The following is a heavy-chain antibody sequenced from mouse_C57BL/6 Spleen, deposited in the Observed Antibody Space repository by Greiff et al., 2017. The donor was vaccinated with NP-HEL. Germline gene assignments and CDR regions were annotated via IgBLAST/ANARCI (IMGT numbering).Heavy chain of an antibody. V-gene: IGHV1-80*01. CDR1: GYAFSSYW. CDR2: IYPGDGDT. CDR3: ARSYYGSSYVGDY. J-gene: IGHJ2*01. Sequence: QVQLKQSGAELVKPGASVKISCKASGYAFSSYWMNWVKQRPGKGLEWIGQIYPGDGDTNYNGKFKGKATLTADKSSSTAYMQLSSLTSEDSAVYFCARSYYGSSYVGDYWGQGTTLTVSS. D-gene: IGHD1-1*01.